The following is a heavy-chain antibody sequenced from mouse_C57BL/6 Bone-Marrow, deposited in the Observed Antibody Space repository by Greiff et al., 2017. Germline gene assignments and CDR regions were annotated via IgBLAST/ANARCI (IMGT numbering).Heavy chain of an antibody. D-gene: IGHD2-3*01. Sequence: QVQLKQPGAELVRPGTSVKLSCKASGYTFTSYWMHWVKQRPGQGLEWIGVIDPSDSYTNYNQKFKGKATLTVDTSSSTAYMQLSSLTSGDSAVYYCASYDDYWGQGTSVTVSS. J-gene: IGHJ4*01. CDR3: ASYDDY. CDR2: IDPSDSYT. CDR1: GYTFTSYW. V-gene: IGHV1-59*01.